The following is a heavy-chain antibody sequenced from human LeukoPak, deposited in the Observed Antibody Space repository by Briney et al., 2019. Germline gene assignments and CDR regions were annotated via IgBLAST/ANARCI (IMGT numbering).Heavy chain of an antibody. D-gene: IGHD3-9*01. Sequence: SQTLSLTCAISGDSVSSNSAAWNWTRQSPSRGLEWLGRTYYRSKWYNDYAVSVKSRITINPDTSKNQFSLQLNSVTPEDTAVYYCARKAETTYYDILTGQRAFDIWGQGTMVTVSS. V-gene: IGHV6-1*01. J-gene: IGHJ3*02. CDR2: TYYRSKWYN. CDR3: ARKAETTYYDILTGQRAFDI. CDR1: GDSVSSNSAA.